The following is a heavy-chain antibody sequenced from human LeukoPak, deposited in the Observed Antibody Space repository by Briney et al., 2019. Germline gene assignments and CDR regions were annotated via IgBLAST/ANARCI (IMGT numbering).Heavy chain of an antibody. CDR1: GGSFSGYY. V-gene: IGHV4-34*01. J-gene: IGHJ5*02. CDR2: INHSGST. D-gene: IGHD1-26*01. CDR3: ARRIVGTGWGQENWLDP. Sequence: SETLSLTCAVYGGSFSGYYWSWIRQPPGKGLEWIGKINHSGSTNYNPSLKSRVTISVDTSKNQFSLKLSSVTAADTAVYFCARRIVGTGWGQENWLDPWGQGTLVTVSS.